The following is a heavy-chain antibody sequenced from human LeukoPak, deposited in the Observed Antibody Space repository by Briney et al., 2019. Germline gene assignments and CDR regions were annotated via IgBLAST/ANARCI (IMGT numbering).Heavy chain of an antibody. D-gene: IGHD4-17*01. CDR3: ARLPTYGGDYFYYYGMDV. CDR1: GYSFTSYW. J-gene: IGHJ6*02. V-gene: IGHV5-51*01. CDR2: IYPGDSDT. Sequence: GESLKISCKGSGYSFTSYWIGWVRQMPGKGLEWMGIIYPGDSDTRYSPSFRGQVTISADKSISTAYLQWSSLKASDTAMYYCARLPTYGGDYFYYYGMDVWGQGTTVTVSS.